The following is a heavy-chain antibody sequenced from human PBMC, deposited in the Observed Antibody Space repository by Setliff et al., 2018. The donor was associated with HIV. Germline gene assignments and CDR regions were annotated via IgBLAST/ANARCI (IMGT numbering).Heavy chain of an antibody. V-gene: IGHV5-51*01. Sequence: GESLKISCNGSGYYFTTFWIAWVRQMPGKGLEWMGFIYPGDSHTTYSPSFQGQVTISVDKSISTAFLQWSSLAASDTAMYYCVRDQIGDVQVAGTWGTWGQGTLVTVSS. D-gene: IGHD6-19*01. CDR1: GYYFTTFW. CDR2: IYPGDSHT. J-gene: IGHJ5*02. CDR3: VRDQIGDVQVAGTWGT.